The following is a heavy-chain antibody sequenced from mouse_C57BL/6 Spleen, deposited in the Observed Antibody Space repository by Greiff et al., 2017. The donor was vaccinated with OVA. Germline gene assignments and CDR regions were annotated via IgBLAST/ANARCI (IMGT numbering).Heavy chain of an antibody. CDR3: ARWFHYAMDY. Sequence: EVHLVESGGGLVKPGGSLKLSCAASGFTFSDYGMHWVRQAPEKGLEWVAYISSGSSTIYYADTVKGRFTISRDNAKNTLFLQMTSLRSEDTAMYYCARWFHYAMDYWGQGTSVTVSS. V-gene: IGHV5-17*01. D-gene: IGHD2-2*01. CDR2: ISSGSSTI. CDR1: GFTFSDYG. J-gene: IGHJ4*01.